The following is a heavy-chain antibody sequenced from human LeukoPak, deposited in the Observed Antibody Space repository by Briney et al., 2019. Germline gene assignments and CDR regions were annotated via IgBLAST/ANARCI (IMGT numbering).Heavy chain of an antibody. CDR1: GFXVSNYA. V-gene: IGHV3-64*01. CDR3: ARGSVLPGPFDY. Sequence: GGSLRLSCAASGFXVSNYAIHWVRQAPGKGLEYVSAITPTVSSTYYANSVKGRFTISRDKSKNTLYLQMGSLRTEDMAVYFCARGSVLPGPFDYWGQGTLVTVSS. J-gene: IGHJ4*02. CDR2: ITPTVSST. D-gene: IGHD2-2*01.